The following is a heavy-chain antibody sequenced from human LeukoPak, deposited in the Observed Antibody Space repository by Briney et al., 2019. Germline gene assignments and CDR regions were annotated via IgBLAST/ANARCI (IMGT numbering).Heavy chain of an antibody. CDR3: ATLVSGINY. J-gene: IGHJ4*02. CDR2: INPKTGGS. CDR1: GYTFTGYY. D-gene: IGHD1-20*01. Sequence: ASVKVSCKASGYTFTGYYMHWVRQAPGQGLEWLGRINPKTGGSNYAQNSQGRVTMTSDTSTTTAYMELSSLNSDDTAVYYCATLVSGINYWGQGTLVTVSS. V-gene: IGHV1-2*06.